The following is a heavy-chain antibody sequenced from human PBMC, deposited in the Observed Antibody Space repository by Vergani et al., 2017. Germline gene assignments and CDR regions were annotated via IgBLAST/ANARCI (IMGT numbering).Heavy chain of an antibody. CDR3: ARVRRDDSSGYYYYYGMDV. CDR2: IYYSGST. D-gene: IGHD3-22*01. Sequence: QVQLQESGPGLLKPSETLSLTCTVSVGSISSYYWSWIRQPPGNGLEWIGYIYYSGSTNYNPSLKSRVTISVDTSKNQFSLKLSSVTAADTAVYYCARVRRDDSSGYYYYYGMDVWGQGTTVTVSS. V-gene: IGHV4-59*08. J-gene: IGHJ6*02. CDR1: VGSISSYY.